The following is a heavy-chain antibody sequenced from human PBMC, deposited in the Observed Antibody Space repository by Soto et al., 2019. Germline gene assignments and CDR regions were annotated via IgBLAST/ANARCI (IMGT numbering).Heavy chain of an antibody. J-gene: IGHJ4*02. CDR3: AGMFWFGALLFEY. V-gene: IGHV3-23*01. CDR2: ISGSGDNT. Sequence: PGGSLRLSCAASGFTFSNYVMSWVRQAPGKGLEWVSSISGSGDNTYYADSVKGRFTISRDNSKNTLFLQMNSLRAEDTAVYFCAGMFWFGALLFEYWGPGTLVTVSS. D-gene: IGHD3-10*01. CDR1: GFTFSNYV.